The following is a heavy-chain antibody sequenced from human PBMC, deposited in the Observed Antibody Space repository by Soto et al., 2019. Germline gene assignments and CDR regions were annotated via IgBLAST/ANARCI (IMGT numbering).Heavy chain of an antibody. CDR3: ARESEDLTSNFDY. CDR2: ISSTTNYI. J-gene: IGHJ4*02. CDR1: GFTFTRYS. Sequence: GGSLRLSCAASGFTFTRYSMNWVRQAPGKGLEWVSSISSTTNYIYYGDSMKGRLTISRDNAKNSLSLEMNRLRAEDTAVYYWARESEDLTSNFDYWGQGTLVTVSS. V-gene: IGHV3-21*06.